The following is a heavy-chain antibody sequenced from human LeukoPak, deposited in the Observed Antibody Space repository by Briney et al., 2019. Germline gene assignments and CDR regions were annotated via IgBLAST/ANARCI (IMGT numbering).Heavy chain of an antibody. J-gene: IGHJ3*01. CDR2: ISAYKGNT. CDR1: GYTFSTYG. D-gene: IGHD3-10*01. CDR3: ARDLYYYGSGSYYDVFDV. Sequence: GASVKVSFKASGYTFSTYGISWVRQAPGQGLEWMGWISAYKGNTYYAQKLQGRVTMTIDTSTSTAYMELRSLRSDDTAIYYCARDLYYYGSGSYYDVFDVWGQGTMVTVSS. V-gene: IGHV1-18*01.